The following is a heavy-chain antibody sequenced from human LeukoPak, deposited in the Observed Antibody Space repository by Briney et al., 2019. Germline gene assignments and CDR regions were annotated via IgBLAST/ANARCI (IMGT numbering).Heavy chain of an antibody. CDR1: GFTFSSYW. Sequence: GGSLRLSCAASGFTFSSYWLSWARQAPGKGLEWVANINQDGSEKYYVDSVKGRFTISRDNAKNTLYLQMNSLRAEDTAVYYCARRYYYDTSGYYGFFNWGQGTLVTVSS. CDR3: ARRYYYDTSGYYGFFN. V-gene: IGHV3-7*01. J-gene: IGHJ4*02. D-gene: IGHD3-22*01. CDR2: INQDGSEK.